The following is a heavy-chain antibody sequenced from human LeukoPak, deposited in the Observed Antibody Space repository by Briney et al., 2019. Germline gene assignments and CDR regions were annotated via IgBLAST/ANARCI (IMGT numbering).Heavy chain of an antibody. Sequence: PGGSLRLSCAASGFTVSSNYMSWVRQAPGKGLEWVSVIYSGGSTYYADSVKGRFTISRDNSKNTLHLQMNSLRAEDTAVYYCARASTVSTILLQEWGQGTLVTVSS. CDR2: IYSGGST. D-gene: IGHD5/OR15-5a*01. J-gene: IGHJ4*02. CDR3: ARASTVSTILLQE. CDR1: GFTVSSNY. V-gene: IGHV3-66*02.